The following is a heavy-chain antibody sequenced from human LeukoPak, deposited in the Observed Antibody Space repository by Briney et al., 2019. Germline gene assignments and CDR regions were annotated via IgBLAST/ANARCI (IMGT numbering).Heavy chain of an antibody. Sequence: ASVKVSCKASGYTFTSYAMYWVRQAPGQRLEWMGWINAGNGNTKYSQKFQGRVTITWDTSASTAYMELSSLRSEDTAVYYCARAQDTAMIFHDAFDIWGQGTMVTVSS. J-gene: IGHJ3*02. CDR1: GYTFTSYA. CDR2: INAGNGNT. CDR3: ARAQDTAMIFHDAFDI. D-gene: IGHD5-18*01. V-gene: IGHV1-3*01.